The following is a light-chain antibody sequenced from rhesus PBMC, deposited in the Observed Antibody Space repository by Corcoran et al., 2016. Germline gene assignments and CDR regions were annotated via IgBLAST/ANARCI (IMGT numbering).Light chain of an antibody. CDR2: DAS. J-gene: IGKJ4*01. CDR1: QGFSTS. CDR3: QQRNAYPLT. V-gene: IGKV1-38*01. Sequence: DIQLTQSPSSLSASVGDRVTFTWRASQGFSTSLDWFQQKSGKAPKLLIYDASTLQSGVPSRYSGSGSGTEFTLPISSLQPEDFATYCCQQRNAYPLTFDGGTKVEIK.